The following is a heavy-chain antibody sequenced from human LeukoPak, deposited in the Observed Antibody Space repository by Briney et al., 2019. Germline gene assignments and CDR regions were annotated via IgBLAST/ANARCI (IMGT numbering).Heavy chain of an antibody. V-gene: IGHV3-23*01. CDR2: ISGSGGST. CDR1: GFTFSSYA. CDR3: AKSGDLSGSLYIAY. D-gene: IGHD2-15*01. Sequence: AGGSLRLSCAASGFTFSSYAMSWVRQAPGKGLEWVSAISGSGGSTYYADSVKGRFTISRDNSKNTLYLQMNSLRAEDTAVYYCAKSGDLSGSLYIAYWGKGTLVTVSS. J-gene: IGHJ4*02.